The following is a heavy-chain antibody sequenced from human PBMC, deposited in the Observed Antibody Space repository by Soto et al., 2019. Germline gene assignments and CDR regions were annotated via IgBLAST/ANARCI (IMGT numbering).Heavy chain of an antibody. CDR1: GFTFSNYV. V-gene: IGHV3-23*01. Sequence: EVHLLESGGGLVRPGGSLRLSCAASGFTFSNYVMTWVRQAPGKGLEWVSAIRGNGENTYYADSVKGRFTISRDNFKNTLYLQMNGLRVEDTATYYCAKGLYGLGTYYNDQWGQGTLVTVSS. D-gene: IGHD3-10*01. CDR3: AKGLYGLGTYYNDQ. J-gene: IGHJ5*02. CDR2: IRGNGENT.